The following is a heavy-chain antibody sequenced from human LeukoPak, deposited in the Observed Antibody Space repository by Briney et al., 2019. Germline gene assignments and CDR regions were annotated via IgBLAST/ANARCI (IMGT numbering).Heavy chain of an antibody. J-gene: IGHJ4*02. V-gene: IGHV3-30*18. D-gene: IGHD3-9*01. CDR3: AKDTRNYDILTGPDY. CDR2: ISYDGSNK. CDR1: GSTFSSYE. Sequence: GGSLRLSCAASGSTFSSYEMNWVRQAPGKGLEWVAVISYDGSNKYYADSVKGRFTISRDNSKNTLYLQMNSLRAEDTAVYYCAKDTRNYDILTGPDYWGQGTLVTVSS.